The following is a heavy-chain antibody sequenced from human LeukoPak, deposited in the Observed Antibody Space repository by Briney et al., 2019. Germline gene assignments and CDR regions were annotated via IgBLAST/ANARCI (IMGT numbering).Heavy chain of an antibody. D-gene: IGHD6-19*01. CDR1: GFTFSSYG. Sequence: GRSLRLSCVASGFTFSSYGMHWVRQAPGKGLEWEAFISYDGSNRYYVDSVKGRFTISRDNSKNTLYLQMNSLRPEDAAVYYCAKVRGPGEVSGWYYFDSWGQGTLVTVSS. J-gene: IGHJ4*02. CDR2: ISYDGSNR. CDR3: AKVRGPGEVSGWYYFDS. V-gene: IGHV3-30*18.